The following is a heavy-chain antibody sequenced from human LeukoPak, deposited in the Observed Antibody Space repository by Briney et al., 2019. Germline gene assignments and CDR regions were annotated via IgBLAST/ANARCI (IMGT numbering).Heavy chain of an antibody. Sequence: ASVKVSCKASGYTFTDYYMHWVRQAPGQGLGWMGWVNPNSGGTKYAQKFQGRVTMTRDTSISTAYMELSSPRSDDTAVYYCARGGNFDYWGQGTLVTVSS. CDR2: VNPNSGGT. J-gene: IGHJ4*02. CDR3: ARGGNFDY. CDR1: GYTFTDYY. V-gene: IGHV1-2*02.